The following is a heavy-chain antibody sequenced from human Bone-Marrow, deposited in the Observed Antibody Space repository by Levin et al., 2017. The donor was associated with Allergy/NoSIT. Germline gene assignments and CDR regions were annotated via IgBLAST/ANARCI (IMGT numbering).Heavy chain of an antibody. CDR2: ISHDGTNK. D-gene: IGHD6-19*01. V-gene: IGHV3-30*18. CDR1: GFTFNSYG. CDR3: GKDGTLEQWLVFFDY. J-gene: IGHJ4*02. Sequence: GSLRLSCAASGFTFNSYGMHWVRQAPGKGLEWVAVISHDGTNKYYADSVKGRFTVSRDNSKNTLYLQMSSLRTEDTAVYYCGKDGTLEQWLVFFDYWGQGALVTVSS.